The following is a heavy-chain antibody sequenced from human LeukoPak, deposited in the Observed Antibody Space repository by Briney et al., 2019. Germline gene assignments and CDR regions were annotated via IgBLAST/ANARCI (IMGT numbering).Heavy chain of an antibody. V-gene: IGHV5-51*01. CDR1: GYSFTSYW. Sequence: GESLKISCKGSGYSFTSYWIGWVRQMPGKGLEYMGIIHPGDSDTRYSPSFQGQVTISVDRSSSTAYIQWSRLKTSDTAMYYCATHPGGLQSGFDNWGQGTLVTVSS. CDR2: IHPGDSDT. J-gene: IGHJ4*02. D-gene: IGHD5-24*01. CDR3: ATHPGGLQSGFDN.